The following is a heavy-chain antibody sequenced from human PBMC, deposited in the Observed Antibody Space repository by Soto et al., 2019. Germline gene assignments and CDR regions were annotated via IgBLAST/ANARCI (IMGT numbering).Heavy chain of an antibody. Sequence: SETLSLTCTVSGGSISSYYWSWIRQPPGKGLEWIGYIYYSGSTNYNPSLKSRVTISVDTSKNQFSLKLSSVTAADTAVYYCARAPNGDAFDIWGQGTMVTVSS. CDR3: ARAPNGDAFDI. V-gene: IGHV4-59*01. J-gene: IGHJ3*02. CDR2: IYYSGST. CDR1: GGSISSYY.